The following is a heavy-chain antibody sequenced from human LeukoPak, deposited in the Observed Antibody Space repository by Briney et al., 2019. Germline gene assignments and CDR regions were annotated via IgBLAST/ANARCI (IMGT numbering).Heavy chain of an antibody. J-gene: IGHJ4*02. CDR2: IFHSGST. CDR1: GGSMSSYY. CDR3: ASGIMDSSGWYYFDH. Sequence: SETLSLTCTVSGGSMSSYYWSWIRQPPGKGLEWIGYIFHSGSTNYNPSLKSRVTISVDTSKNQFSLKLSSVTAADTAVYYCASGIMDSSGWYYFDHWGQGTLVTVSS. V-gene: IGHV4-59*01. D-gene: IGHD6-19*01.